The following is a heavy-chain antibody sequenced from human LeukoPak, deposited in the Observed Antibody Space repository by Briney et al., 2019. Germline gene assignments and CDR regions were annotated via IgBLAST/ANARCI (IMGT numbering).Heavy chain of an antibody. CDR3: AKDSSGYYPSFDY. V-gene: IGHV3-21*04. Sequence: GGSLRLSCAASGFTFSSCSMNWVRQAPGKGLEWVSSISSSSSYIYYADSVKGRFTISRDNSKNTLYLQMNSLRAEDTAVYYCAKDSSGYYPSFDYWGQGTLVTVSS. D-gene: IGHD3-22*01. J-gene: IGHJ4*02. CDR1: GFTFSSCS. CDR2: ISSSSSYI.